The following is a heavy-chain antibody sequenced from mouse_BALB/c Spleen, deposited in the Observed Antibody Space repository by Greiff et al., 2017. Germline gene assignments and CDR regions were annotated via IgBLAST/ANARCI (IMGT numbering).Heavy chain of an antibody. V-gene: IGHV3-2*02. Sequence: VQLKQSGPGLVKPSQSLSLTCTVTGYSITSDYAWNWIRQFPGNKLEWMGYISYSGSTSYNPSLKSRISITRDTSKNQFFLQLNSVTTEDTATYYCARSGWLPHAMDYWGQGTSVTVSS. CDR3: ARSGWLPHAMDY. D-gene: IGHD2-3*01. J-gene: IGHJ4*01. CDR1: GYSITSDYA. CDR2: ISYSGST.